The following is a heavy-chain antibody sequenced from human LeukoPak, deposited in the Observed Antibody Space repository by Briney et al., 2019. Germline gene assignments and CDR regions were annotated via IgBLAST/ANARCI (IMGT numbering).Heavy chain of an antibody. CDR1: GGSISSGSYY. Sequence: SQTLSLTCTVSGGSISSGSYYWSWIRQPAGKGLEWIGRIYTSGSTNYNPSLKSRVTISVDTSKNQFSLKLSSVTAADTAVYYCARPNYGGSAFDIWGQGTMVTVSS. CDR3: ARPNYGGSAFDI. CDR2: IYTSGST. D-gene: IGHD4-23*01. J-gene: IGHJ3*02. V-gene: IGHV4-61*02.